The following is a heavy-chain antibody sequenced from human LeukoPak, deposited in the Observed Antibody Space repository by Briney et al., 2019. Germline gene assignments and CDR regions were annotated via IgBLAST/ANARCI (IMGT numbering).Heavy chain of an antibody. V-gene: IGHV3-7*01. J-gene: IGHJ4*02. CDR1: GFTFSSRDW. CDR2: IKQDGSEK. CDR3: ARGSWNWNFVDY. D-gene: IGHD1-7*01. Sequence: GGSLRLSCVASGFTFSSRDWMTWVRQAPGKGLEWVANIKQDGSEKNYVDSVKGRFTISRDNAKNSVDLQMNSLRVEDTAVYYCARGSWNWNFVDYWGQGTLVTVSS.